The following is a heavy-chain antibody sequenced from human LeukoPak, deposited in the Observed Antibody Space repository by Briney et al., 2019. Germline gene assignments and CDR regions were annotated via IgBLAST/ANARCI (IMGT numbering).Heavy chain of an antibody. Sequence: GGSLRLSCSASGFTFSSYAMHRVRQAPGKGLEWVALISSDGSNEYYADSVKGRFTISRDNSKITLYVQMDSLRVEDTAVYYCAKSRSPYYYYYYMDVWGKGTTVTVSS. CDR2: ISSDGSNE. CDR3: AKSRSPYYYYYYMDV. V-gene: IGHV3-30*18. J-gene: IGHJ6*03. CDR1: GFTFSSYA.